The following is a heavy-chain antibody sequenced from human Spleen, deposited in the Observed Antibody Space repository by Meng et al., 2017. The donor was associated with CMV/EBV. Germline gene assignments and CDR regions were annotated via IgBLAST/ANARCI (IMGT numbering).Heavy chain of an antibody. CDR2: IIPIFGTA. V-gene: IGHV1-69*05. CDR1: GGTFSSYA. Sequence: SVKVSCKASGGTFSSYAISWVRQAPGQGLEWMGGIIPIFGTANYAQKFQGRVTITTDESTSTAYMELSSLRSEDTAVYYCARDDGRQWLVLGYWGQGTLVTVSS. CDR3: ARDDGRQWLVLGY. D-gene: IGHD6-19*01. J-gene: IGHJ4*02.